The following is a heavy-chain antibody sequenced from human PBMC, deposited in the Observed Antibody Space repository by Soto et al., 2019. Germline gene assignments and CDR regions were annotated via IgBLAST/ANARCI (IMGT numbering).Heavy chain of an antibody. V-gene: IGHV3-72*01. CDR3: IRPMTGTTRGFDY. J-gene: IGHJ4*02. CDR2: SRNKANSYTT. D-gene: IGHD1-1*01. Sequence: ESGGGLVQPGGSLRLSCAASGFTFSDHYMDWVRQAPGKGLEWVGRSRNKANSYTTEYAASVKGRFTISRDDSENSVHLQMNSLKIEDTAVYFCIRPMTGTTRGFDYWGQGTLVTVAS. CDR1: GFTFSDHY.